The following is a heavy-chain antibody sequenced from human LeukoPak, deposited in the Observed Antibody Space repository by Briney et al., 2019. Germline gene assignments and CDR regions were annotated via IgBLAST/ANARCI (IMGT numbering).Heavy chain of an antibody. CDR3: AREWGESSSLGAFDI. CDR2: INPSGGST. D-gene: IGHD6-13*01. V-gene: IGHV1-46*01. J-gene: IGHJ3*02. Sequence: ASVKVSCKASGYTFTSYGISWVRQAPGQGLEWMGIINPSGGSTSYAQKFQGRVTMTRDMSTSTVYMELSSLRSEDTAVYYCAREWGESSSLGAFDIWGQGTMVTVSS. CDR1: GYTFTSYG.